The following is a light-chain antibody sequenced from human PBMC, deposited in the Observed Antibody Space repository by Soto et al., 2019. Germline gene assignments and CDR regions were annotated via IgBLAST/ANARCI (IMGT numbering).Light chain of an antibody. CDR1: ASNLGGNP. CDR2: NNN. V-gene: IGLV1-40*01. Sequence: QSVLTQPPSVSGTPGQKVSISCSGSASNLGGNPVNWYQHLPGTAPKLLIYNNNNRPSGVPDRFSGSRSGTSASLAITGLQAEDEAYDYCQSYDISLSGSKVFGGGTKVTVL. CDR3: QSYDISLSGSKV. J-gene: IGLJ2*01.